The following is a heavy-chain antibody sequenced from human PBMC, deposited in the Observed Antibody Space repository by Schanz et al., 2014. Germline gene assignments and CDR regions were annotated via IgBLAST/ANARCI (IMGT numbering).Heavy chain of an antibody. CDR2: IIPILGIA. J-gene: IGHJ4*02. CDR3: ARDRLECGAECYSVEVFEI. Sequence: QVQLVQSGAEVKKPGASVRVSCKVSGYAFTTYGISWVRQAPGQGLEWMGRIIPILGIANYAQKVQGRVTMTTDTSTGTAYMELRSLRSEDTAVYYCARDRLECGAECYSVEVFEIWGQGTLVIVSS. D-gene: IGHD2-21*01. V-gene: IGHV1-18*01. CDR1: GYAFTTYG.